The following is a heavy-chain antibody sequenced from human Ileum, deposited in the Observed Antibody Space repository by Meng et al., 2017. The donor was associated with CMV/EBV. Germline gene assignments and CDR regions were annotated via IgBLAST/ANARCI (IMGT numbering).Heavy chain of an antibody. V-gene: IGHV3-7*01. CDR1: GFTFSDYW. CDR3: VRDCRRERLFDY. J-gene: IGHJ4*02. Sequence: GESLKISCAASGFTFSDYWMTWVRQAPGKGLEWVANINRDESEKDYADSVRGRFTISRDNAKNSLYLQMNSLRAEDTAVYYCVRDCRRERLFDYWGQGTLVTVSS. CDR2: INRDESEK. D-gene: IGHD1-1*01.